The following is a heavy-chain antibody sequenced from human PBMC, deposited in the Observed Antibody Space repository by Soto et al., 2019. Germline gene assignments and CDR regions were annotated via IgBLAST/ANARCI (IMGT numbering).Heavy chain of an antibody. CDR3: ARERPPLSEVRGLPYYYYSGMDV. V-gene: IGHV1-69*13. CDR2: IIPIFGTA. CDR1: GGTFSSYA. D-gene: IGHD2-21*01. Sequence: SVKVSCKASGGTFSSYAISWVRQAPGQGLEWMGGIIPIFGTANYAQKFQGRVTITADESTSTAYMELSSLRSEDTAVYYCARERPPLSEVRGLPYYYYSGMDVCGQGTTVTVSS. J-gene: IGHJ6*02.